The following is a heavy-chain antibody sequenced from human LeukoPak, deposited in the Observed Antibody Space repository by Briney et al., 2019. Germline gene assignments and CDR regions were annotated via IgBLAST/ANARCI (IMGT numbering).Heavy chain of an antibody. V-gene: IGHV1-46*01. D-gene: IGHD2-2*02. CDR1: GYTFTSYY. CDR2: INPSGGST. Sequence: ASVKVSCKASGYTFTSYYMHWVRQAPGQGLEWMGIINPSGGSTSYAQKFQGRVTMTRDTSTSTVYMELSSLRSEDTAVYYCAREGDCSSTSCYTSEAMLYNWFAPWGQETLVTVSS. CDR3: AREGDCSSTSCYTSEAMLYNWFAP. J-gene: IGHJ5*02.